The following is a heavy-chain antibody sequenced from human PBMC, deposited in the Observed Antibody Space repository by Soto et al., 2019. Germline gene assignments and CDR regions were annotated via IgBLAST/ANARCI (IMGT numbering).Heavy chain of an antibody. Sequence: QMQLQESGPGLAMPSETLSLTCTVSGGSVSSARHYWSWIRQPPGKGLEWIGNIFYSGSTNYNPSLKIRLTISLDTSKNQFSLKLSSVTAADTAVYYCARTYVWGSYRYFDYWGQGTLVTVSS. D-gene: IGHD3-16*02. CDR1: GGSVSSARHY. V-gene: IGHV4-61*01. CDR3: ARTYVWGSYRYFDY. J-gene: IGHJ4*02. CDR2: IFYSGST.